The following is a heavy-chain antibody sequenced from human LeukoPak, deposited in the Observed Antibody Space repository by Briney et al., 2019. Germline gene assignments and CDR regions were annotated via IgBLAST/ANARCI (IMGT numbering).Heavy chain of an antibody. D-gene: IGHD6-19*01. CDR3: ARGREYSSGWFDP. Sequence: ASVKVSCKASGGTFSSYAISWVRQAPGQGLEWMGGIIPIFGTANYAQKFQGRVTITTDESTSTAYMELSSLRSEDTAVYYCARGREYSSGWFDPWGQGTLVTVSS. CDR2: IIPIFGTA. J-gene: IGHJ5*02. V-gene: IGHV1-69*05. CDR1: GGTFSSYA.